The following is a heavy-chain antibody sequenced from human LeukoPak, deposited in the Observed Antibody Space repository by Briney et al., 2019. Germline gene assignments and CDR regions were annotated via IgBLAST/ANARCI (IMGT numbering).Heavy chain of an antibody. J-gene: IGHJ4*02. CDR1: GFTFSSYA. D-gene: IGHD3-3*01. CDR3: AKDLIFGVVIYYFDY. V-gene: IGHV3-23*01. Sequence: GGSLRLSCAASGFTFSSYAMSWVRHAPGKGLEWVSAISGSGGSTYYADSVKGRFTISRDNSKNTLYLQMNSLRAEDTAVYYCAKDLIFGVVIYYFDYWGQGTLVTVSS. CDR2: ISGSGGST.